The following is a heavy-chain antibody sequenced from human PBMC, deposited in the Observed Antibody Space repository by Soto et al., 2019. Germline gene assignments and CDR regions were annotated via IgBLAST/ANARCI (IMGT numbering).Heavy chain of an antibody. Sequence: PGGSLRLSCAASGFTFSSYSMNWVRQAPGKGLEWVSSISSSSSYIYYADSVKGRFTISRDNAKNSLYLQMNSLRAEDTAVYYCARESRAVAGTVGYWGQGTLVTVSS. CDR1: GFTFSSYS. J-gene: IGHJ4*02. CDR3: ARESRAVAGTVGY. V-gene: IGHV3-21*01. CDR2: ISSSSSYI. D-gene: IGHD6-19*01.